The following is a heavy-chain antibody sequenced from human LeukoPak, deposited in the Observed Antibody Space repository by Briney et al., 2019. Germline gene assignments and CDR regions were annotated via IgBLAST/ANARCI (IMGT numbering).Heavy chain of an antibody. CDR1: GFTVSSNY. J-gene: IGHJ4*02. CDR3: AAGWEAYPNAPYYFDY. Sequence: GGSLRLSCAASGFTVSSNYISWVRQAPGQGLEWMGRIIPILGIANYAQKFQGRVTITADKSTSTAYMELSSLRSEDTAVYYCAAGWEAYPNAPYYFDYWGQGTLVTVSS. D-gene: IGHD1-26*01. V-gene: IGHV1-69*02. CDR2: IIPILGIA.